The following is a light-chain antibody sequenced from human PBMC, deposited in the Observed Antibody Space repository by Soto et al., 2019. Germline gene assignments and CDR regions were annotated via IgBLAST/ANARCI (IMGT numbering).Light chain of an antibody. J-gene: IGKJ5*01. CDR3: QQSYSTFIT. CDR1: QSISSY. Sequence: DIQMTQSPSSLSASVGDRVTITCRASQSISSYLNWYQQKPGKAPKLLIYAASSLQSGVPSTFSGSGSGTDFTLTISSLQPEDFATYYCQQSYSTFITFGQGIRLEIK. CDR2: AAS. V-gene: IGKV1-39*01.